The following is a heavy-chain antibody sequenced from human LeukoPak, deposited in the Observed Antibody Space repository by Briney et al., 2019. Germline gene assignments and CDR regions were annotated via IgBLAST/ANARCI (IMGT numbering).Heavy chain of an antibody. D-gene: IGHD5-24*01. J-gene: IGHJ4*02. CDR3: ARHEEEDGYNAKPVDY. CDR1: GGSIRSNNY. Sequence: PSETLSLTCTVSGGSIRSNNYWGWIRQPPGMGLEWIGTIYYSGNTYYNPSLKSRVTISIDTSQNQFSLRLSSATAADTAVYYCARHEEEDGYNAKPVDYWGQGTLVTVSS. CDR2: IYYSGNT. V-gene: IGHV4-39*01.